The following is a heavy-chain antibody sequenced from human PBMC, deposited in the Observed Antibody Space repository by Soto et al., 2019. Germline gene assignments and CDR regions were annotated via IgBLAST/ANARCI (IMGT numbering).Heavy chain of an antibody. V-gene: IGHV1-45*02. CDR2: ITPFNGNT. CDR1: GYTFTYRY. D-gene: IGHD6-19*01. CDR3: ARSVGFRAGFVLYFDY. J-gene: IGHJ4*02. Sequence: ASVKVSCKASGYTFTYRYLHWVRQAPGQALEWMGWITPFNGNTNYAQKFQDRVTITRDRSMSTAYMELSSLRSEDTAMYYCARSVGFRAGFVLYFDYWGQGTLVTVSS.